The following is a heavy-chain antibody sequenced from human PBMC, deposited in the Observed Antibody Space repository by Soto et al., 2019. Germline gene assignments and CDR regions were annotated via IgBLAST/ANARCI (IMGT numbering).Heavy chain of an antibody. V-gene: IGHV6-1*01. CDR1: GDSVSSNSAA. CDR3: ARGPYCTSTSCYKFPSYYYGMDV. J-gene: IGHJ6*02. D-gene: IGHD2-2*02. Sequence: QVQLQQSGPGLVKPSQTLSLTCAISGDSVSSNSAAWNWISQAPARGLEWLGRTYYRSKWYNDYAVSVKSRITINPDTSKNQFSLQLNSVTPEDTAVYYCARGPYCTSTSCYKFPSYYYGMDVWGQGTTVTVSS. CDR2: TYYRSKWYN.